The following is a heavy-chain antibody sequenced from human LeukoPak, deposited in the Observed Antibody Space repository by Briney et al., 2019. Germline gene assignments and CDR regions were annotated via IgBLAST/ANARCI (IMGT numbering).Heavy chain of an antibody. Sequence: GGSLRLSCAASGFTFRTYAMTWVRQAPGEGLEWVSSITGNGGSTYYADSVKGRFTISRDNSKNTLYLQMDSLRAEDTAVYHCARDSGSYLQPTDYWGQGTLVTVSS. CDR3: ARDSGSYLQPTDY. CDR1: GFTFRTYA. V-gene: IGHV3-23*01. CDR2: ITGNGGST. D-gene: IGHD1-26*01. J-gene: IGHJ4*02.